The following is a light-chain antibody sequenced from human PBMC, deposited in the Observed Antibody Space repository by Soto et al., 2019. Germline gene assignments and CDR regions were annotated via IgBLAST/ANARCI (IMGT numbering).Light chain of an antibody. CDR2: GAS. Sequence: EIVLTQSPGTLSLSPGARATPSCRARQSFNSISLAWYRQKPGQAPRLLIYGASSRAIGIPDRFSGSGSGTDFTLTISRLEPEDFAVYYCHQYDSWTFGQGTKVDIK. J-gene: IGKJ1*01. V-gene: IGKV3-20*01. CDR3: HQYDSWT. CDR1: QSFNSIS.